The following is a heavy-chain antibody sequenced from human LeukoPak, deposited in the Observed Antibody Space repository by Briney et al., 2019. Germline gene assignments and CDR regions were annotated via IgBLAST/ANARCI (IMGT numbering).Heavy chain of an antibody. Sequence: PGGSLRLSCAASGFTFSSYAMSWVRQAPGKGLEWVSAISGSGGSTYYADSVKGRFTISRDNSKNTLYLQMNSLRAEDTAVYYCARVPAEFHYDSSGTWGQGTLVTVSS. CDR3: ARVPAEFHYDSSGT. CDR2: ISGSGGST. V-gene: IGHV3-23*01. J-gene: IGHJ4*02. D-gene: IGHD3-22*01. CDR1: GFTFSSYA.